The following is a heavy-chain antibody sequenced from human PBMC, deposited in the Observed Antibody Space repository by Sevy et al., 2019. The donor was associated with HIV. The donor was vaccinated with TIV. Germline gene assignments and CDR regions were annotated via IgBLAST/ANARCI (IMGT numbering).Heavy chain of an antibody. J-gene: IGHJ4*02. Sequence: GGSLRLSCAAYGFNFSTYWMSWVRQAPGKGLEWVANIKQDGSETHYVDSVKGRFSISRDNAKNSVFLQMNSLRAEDTAVYYCARHKVLWFGESSPTFDYRGQGTLVTVSS. V-gene: IGHV3-7*01. CDR1: GFNFSTYW. CDR3: ARHKVLWFGESSPTFDY. D-gene: IGHD3-10*01. CDR2: IKQDGSET.